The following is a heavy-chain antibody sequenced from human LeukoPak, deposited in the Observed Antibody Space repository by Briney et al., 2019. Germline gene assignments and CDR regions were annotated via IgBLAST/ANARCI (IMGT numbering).Heavy chain of an antibody. J-gene: IGHJ6*03. CDR3: ARVSYYYDSSGYYYYYYYMDV. CDR2: IYYSGST. V-gene: IGHV4-61*05. CDR1: GGSISSSSYY. Sequence: SETLSLTCTVSGGSISSSSYYWGWIRQPPGNGLEWIGYIYYSGSTNYNPSLKSRVTISVDTSKNQFSLKLSSVTAADTAVYYCARVSYYYDSSGYYYYYYYMDVWGKGTTVTISS. D-gene: IGHD3-22*01.